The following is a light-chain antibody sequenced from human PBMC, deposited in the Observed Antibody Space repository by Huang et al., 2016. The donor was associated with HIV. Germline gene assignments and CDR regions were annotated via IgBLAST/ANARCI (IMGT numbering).Light chain of an antibody. CDR1: QSVSSN. J-gene: IGKJ2*01. Sequence: EIVMTQSTATLSVSPGERATLSCRARQSVSSNLAWYQQKPGQAPRLLIYGASTRATGIPARFSGSGSGTEFTLTISSLQSEDFAVYYCQQYNNWPPTFGQGTKLEIK. V-gene: IGKV3-15*01. CDR2: GAS. CDR3: QQYNNWPPT.